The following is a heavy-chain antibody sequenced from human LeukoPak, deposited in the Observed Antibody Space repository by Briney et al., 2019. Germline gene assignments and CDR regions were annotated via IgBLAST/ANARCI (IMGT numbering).Heavy chain of an antibody. CDR3: ATDGVKRGRGRGDYFDY. V-gene: IGHV3-11*06. D-gene: IGHD3/OR15-3a*01. CDR1: GFTFSDYY. J-gene: IGHJ4*02. Sequence: PGGSLRLSCAASGFTFSDYYMSWIRQAPGKGLEWVSYISSSSSYTNYADSVKGRFTISRDNAKNSLYLQLNSLRAEDTAVYYCATDGVKRGRGRGDYFDYWGQGTLVTVSS. CDR2: ISSSSSYT.